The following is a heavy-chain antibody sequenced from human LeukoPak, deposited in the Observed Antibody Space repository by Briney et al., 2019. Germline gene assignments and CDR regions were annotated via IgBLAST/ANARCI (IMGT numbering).Heavy chain of an antibody. D-gene: IGHD1-26*01. V-gene: IGHV3-49*04. CDR1: GFTFGDYA. CDR2: IRSKAYGGTT. CDR3: TRDTSWELLRGYYYGMDV. J-gene: IGHJ6*02. Sequence: PGGSLRLSCTASGFTFGDYAMSWVRQAPGKGLEWVGFIRSKAYGGTTEYAASVKGRSTISRDDSKSIAYLQMNSLKTEDTAVYYCTRDTSWELLRGYYYGMDVWGQGTTVTVSS.